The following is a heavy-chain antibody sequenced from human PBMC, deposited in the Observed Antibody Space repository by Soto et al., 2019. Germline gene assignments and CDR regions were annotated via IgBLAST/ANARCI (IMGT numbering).Heavy chain of an antibody. CDR1: GFSLSTSGVG. CDR2: IYWDDDK. D-gene: IGHD2-15*01. Sequence: SGPTLVNPTQTLTLTCTFSGFSLSTSGVGVGWIRQPPGKALEWLAVIYWDDDKGYSPSLKNRLTITKDTSKNQVVLTMTNMDPVDTATYYCAHTVGLVVVTSEDEYFQHWGQGTQVNVSS. V-gene: IGHV2-5*02. J-gene: IGHJ1*01. CDR3: AHTVGLVVVTSEDEYFQH.